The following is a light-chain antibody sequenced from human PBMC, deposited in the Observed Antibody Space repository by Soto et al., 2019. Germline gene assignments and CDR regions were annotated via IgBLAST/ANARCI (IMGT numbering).Light chain of an antibody. CDR3: QQYDDWPPIT. J-gene: IGKJ5*01. V-gene: IGKV3-15*01. CDR1: QSIGSN. CDR2: GAS. Sequence: EIVMTQSPATLSVSPGARATLSCRASQSIGSNVAWYQQRPGQVPRLLIYGASIRATGIPDRFSASGSGTEFTLTITGLQSEDSAIYHCQQYDDWPPITFGQGTRLEIK.